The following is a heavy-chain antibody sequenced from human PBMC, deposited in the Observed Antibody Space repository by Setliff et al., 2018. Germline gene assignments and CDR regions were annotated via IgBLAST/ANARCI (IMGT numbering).Heavy chain of an antibody. CDR1: GGSFDSGTHY. CDR2: IQGTGNT. V-gene: IGHV4-61*02. J-gene: IGHJ4*02. D-gene: IGHD3-9*01. CDR3: AGTPARGTTWLSPFDY. Sequence: SETLSLTCTVTGGSFDSGTHYWSWIRQPAGKVPEWIGLIQGTGNTNYNPSLQSRPTISIDTSKNQISLKITSVTAADTALYSCAGTPARGTTWLSPFDYWGQGIQVTVSS.